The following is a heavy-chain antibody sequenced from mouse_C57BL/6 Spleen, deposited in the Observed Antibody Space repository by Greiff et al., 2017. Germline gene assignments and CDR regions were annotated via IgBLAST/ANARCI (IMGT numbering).Heavy chain of an antibody. CDR1: GYTFTDYY. CDR3: AGGSAAWFAY. J-gene: IGHJ3*01. Sequence: EVQLQQSGPELVKPGASVKISCKASGYTFTDYYMNWVKQSHGKSLEWIGDINPNNGGTSYNQKFKGKATLTVDKSSSTAYMELRSLTSEDSAVYYCAGGSAAWFAYWGQGTLVTVSA. V-gene: IGHV1-26*01. CDR2: INPNNGGT.